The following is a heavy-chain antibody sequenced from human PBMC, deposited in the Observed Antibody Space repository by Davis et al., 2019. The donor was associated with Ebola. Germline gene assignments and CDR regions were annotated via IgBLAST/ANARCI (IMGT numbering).Heavy chain of an antibody. V-gene: IGHV3-43*02. CDR3: AKTSTALYYYYGMDV. Sequence: PGGSLRLSCAASGFTFDDYAMHWVRQAPGKGLEWVSLISGDGGSTYYADSVKGRFTISRDNSKNSLYLQMNSLRTEDTALYYCAKTSTALYYYYGMDVWGQGTTVTVSS. CDR1: GFTFDDYA. CDR2: ISGDGGST. J-gene: IGHJ6*02. D-gene: IGHD5-18*01.